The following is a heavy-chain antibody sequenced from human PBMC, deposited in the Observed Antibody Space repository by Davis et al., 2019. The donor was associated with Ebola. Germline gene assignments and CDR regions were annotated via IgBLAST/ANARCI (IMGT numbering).Heavy chain of an antibody. J-gene: IGHJ4*02. D-gene: IGHD1-26*01. V-gene: IGHV3-21*04. CDR3: TVGGIGGMGDY. Sequence: GGSLRLSCAASGFTFSTYSMSWVRQAPGKGLEWVSSISSDSDYIYYADSAKGRFTISRDNAKNSLYLQMNSLRAEDTAVYYCTVGGIGGMGDYWGQGTLVTVSS. CDR2: ISSDSDYI. CDR1: GFTFSTYS.